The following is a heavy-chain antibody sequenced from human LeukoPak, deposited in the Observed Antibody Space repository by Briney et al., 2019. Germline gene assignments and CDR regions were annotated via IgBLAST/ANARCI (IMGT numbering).Heavy chain of an antibody. D-gene: IGHD6-13*01. V-gene: IGHV1-18*01. J-gene: IGHJ6*02. CDR3: AREGIAAAPYYYGMDV. Sequence: ASVKVSCKASGYTFTSYGISWVRQAPGQGLEWMGWLSAYNGNTNYAQKLQGRVTMTTDTSTSTAYMELRSLRSDDTAVYYCAREGIAAAPYYYGMDVWGQGTTVTVSS. CDR1: GYTFTSYG. CDR2: LSAYNGNT.